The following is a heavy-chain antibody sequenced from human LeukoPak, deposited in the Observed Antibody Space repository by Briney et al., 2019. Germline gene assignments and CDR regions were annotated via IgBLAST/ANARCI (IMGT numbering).Heavy chain of an antibody. CDR3: AKDSVPYYYGSGSYPDY. Sequence: GGSLRLSYAASGFTFNNYAMSWVRQAPGKGLEWVSGISGSGGSTYYADSVKGRFTISRGNSKNTLYLQMNSLTAEDTAVYYCAKDSVPYYYGSGSYPDYWGQGTLVTVSS. CDR2: ISGSGGST. V-gene: IGHV3-23*01. CDR1: GFTFNNYA. D-gene: IGHD3-10*01. J-gene: IGHJ4*02.